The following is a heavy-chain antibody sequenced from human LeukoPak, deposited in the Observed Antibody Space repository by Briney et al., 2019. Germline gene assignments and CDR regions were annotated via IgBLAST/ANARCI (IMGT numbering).Heavy chain of an antibody. Sequence: GASVKVSCKASGYSFTSYDINWVRQATGQWLEWMGWMNPNSGNTGYAQKFQGRVTITRNTSISTAYMELSSLRSEDTAVYYCARVRYTVGYCSSTSCYGPLDYWGQGTLVTVSS. CDR1: GYSFTSYD. V-gene: IGHV1-8*03. J-gene: IGHJ4*02. CDR3: ARVRYTVGYCSSTSCYGPLDY. D-gene: IGHD2-2*01. CDR2: MNPNSGNT.